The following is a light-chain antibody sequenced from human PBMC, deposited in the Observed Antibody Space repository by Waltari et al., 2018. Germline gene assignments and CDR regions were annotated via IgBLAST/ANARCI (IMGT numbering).Light chain of an antibody. Sequence: QSALTQSPSASGSPGQSVTIPCTGTSSAVGRYNHVPWYQQSPGTAPKLIIYEVNNRPSGVPDRFSGSKSGNTASLTISGLQAEDEADYYCASYRSGNTWVFGGGTMLTVL. CDR2: EVN. J-gene: IGLJ3*02. V-gene: IGLV2-18*02. CDR3: ASYRSGNTWV. CDR1: SSAVGRYNH.